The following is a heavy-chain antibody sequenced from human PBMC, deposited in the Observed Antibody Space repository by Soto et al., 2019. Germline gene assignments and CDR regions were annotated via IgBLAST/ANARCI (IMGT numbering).Heavy chain of an antibody. CDR1: GFTFSSYG. Sequence: TGGSLRLSCAASGFTFSSYGMHWVRQAPGKGLEWVAVIWYDGSNKYYADSVKGRFTISRDNSKNTLYLQMNSLRAEDTAVYYCARGYSYGPFDYCGQGTLVTVSS. V-gene: IGHV3-33*01. CDR3: ARGYSYGPFDY. J-gene: IGHJ4*02. CDR2: IWYDGSNK. D-gene: IGHD5-18*01.